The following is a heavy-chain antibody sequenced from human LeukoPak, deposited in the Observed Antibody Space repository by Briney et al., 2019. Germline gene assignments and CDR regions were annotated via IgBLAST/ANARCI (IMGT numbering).Heavy chain of an antibody. J-gene: IGHJ3*02. V-gene: IGHV1-46*01. CDR2: INPSGGST. Sequence: GASVKVSCKASGYTFTSYYMHRVRQAPGQGLEWMGIINPSGGSTSYAQKFQGRVTMTRGTSTSTVYMELSSLRSEDTAVYYCARGLIPNYYYDSSGYPHGRDAFDIWGQGTMVTVSS. D-gene: IGHD3-22*01. CDR3: ARGLIPNYYYDSSGYPHGRDAFDI. CDR1: GYTFTSYY.